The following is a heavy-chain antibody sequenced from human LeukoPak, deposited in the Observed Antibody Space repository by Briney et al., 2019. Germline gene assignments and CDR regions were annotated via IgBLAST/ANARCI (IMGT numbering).Heavy chain of an antibody. D-gene: IGHD3-10*01. CDR3: ARGNVAY. Sequence: GGSLRLSCSGSGFTFSSYTIHWVRQAPGKGLEYVSAISGNGGGTYYADSVKGRFTISRDNSKNTLYLQMSSLRAEDTAVYYCARGNVAYWGQGTLVTVSS. V-gene: IGHV3-64D*06. CDR2: ISGNGGGT. J-gene: IGHJ4*02. CDR1: GFTFSSYT.